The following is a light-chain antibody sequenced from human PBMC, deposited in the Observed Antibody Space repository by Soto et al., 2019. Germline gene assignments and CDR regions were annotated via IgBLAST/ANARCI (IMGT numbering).Light chain of an antibody. V-gene: IGKV1-5*03. CDR1: QSISSW. CDR2: KAS. J-gene: IGKJ1*01. Sequence: DIQMTQSPSTLSASVGDRVTITCRASQSISSWLAWYQQKPGKAPNLLIYKASSLESGVPSRFSGSGSGTEFTLTISSLQPDDFATYYCQQYNSYWTFVQGTKVEIK. CDR3: QQYNSYWT.